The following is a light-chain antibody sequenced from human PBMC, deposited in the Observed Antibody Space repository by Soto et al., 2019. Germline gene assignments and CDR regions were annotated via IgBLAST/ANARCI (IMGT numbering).Light chain of an antibody. CDR2: GAS. J-gene: IGKJ1*01. V-gene: IGKV3-20*01. CDR1: QSVSSSY. Sequence: EIVLTQSPGTLSLSPGERATLSCSASQSVSSSYLAWYQPKPGQAPRLLIYGASSSATGIPDRFSGSGSGTDFNLTISRLEPDDVAVDYCQPYGSSTWTFGQGTKVESK. CDR3: QPYGSSTWT.